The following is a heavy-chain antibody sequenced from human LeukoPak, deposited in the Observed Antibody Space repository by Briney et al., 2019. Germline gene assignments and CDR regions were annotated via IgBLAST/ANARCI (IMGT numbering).Heavy chain of an antibody. CDR1: GYTFTDYY. V-gene: IGHV1-2*06. D-gene: IGHD2/OR15-2a*01. CDR2: INPNSGGT. J-gene: IGHJ4*02. Sequence: ASVKVSCKDSGYTFTDYYMHWVRQAPGQGLEWVGRINPNSGGTNYAQKFQGRVTMTRDTSISTAYMELTRLTSDDTAVYYCAKAKTIVGTFGFDYWGQGILVTVSS. CDR3: AKAKTIVGTFGFDY.